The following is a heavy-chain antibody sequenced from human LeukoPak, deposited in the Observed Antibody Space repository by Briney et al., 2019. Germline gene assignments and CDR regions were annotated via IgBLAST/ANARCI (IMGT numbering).Heavy chain of an antibody. J-gene: IGHJ2*01. D-gene: IGHD3-9*01. CDR1: GYNFNNYW. CDR2: IYPGDSDT. CDR3: ARQRNYYNILTGYHSHWYFDL. V-gene: IGHV5-51*01. Sequence: GESLKISCKGSGYNFNNYWIGWVRQMPGKGLEWMGIIYPGDSDTRYSPSFRGQVTISADRSTAYLQWSSLKASDTAMYYCARQRNYYNILTGYHSHWYFDLWGRGTLVTVSS.